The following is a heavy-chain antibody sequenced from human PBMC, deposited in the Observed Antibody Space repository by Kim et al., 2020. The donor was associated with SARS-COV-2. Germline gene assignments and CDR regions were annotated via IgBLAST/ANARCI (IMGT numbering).Heavy chain of an antibody. Sequence: RNKYYADSVQGRFAISRDNSKNTLYLQMNSLGAEDTAVYYCARDASGPDYWGQGTLVTVSS. V-gene: IGHV3-33*01. CDR2: RNK. J-gene: IGHJ4*02. CDR3: ARDASGPDY. D-gene: IGHD3-3*01.